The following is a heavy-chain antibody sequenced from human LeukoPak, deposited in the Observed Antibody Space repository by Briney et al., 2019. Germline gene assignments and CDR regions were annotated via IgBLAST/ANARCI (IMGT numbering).Heavy chain of an antibody. V-gene: IGHV4-39*07. CDR1: GGSISSSSYY. CDR2: IYYSGST. J-gene: IGHJ4*02. D-gene: IGHD5-12*01. CDR3: ARVGYSGYDSWGNFDY. Sequence: SETLSLTCTVSGGSISSSSYYWGWIRQPPGKGLEWIGSIYYSGSTYYNPSLKSRVTISVDTSKNQFSLKLSSVTAADTAVYYCARVGYSGYDSWGNFDYWGQGTLVTVSS.